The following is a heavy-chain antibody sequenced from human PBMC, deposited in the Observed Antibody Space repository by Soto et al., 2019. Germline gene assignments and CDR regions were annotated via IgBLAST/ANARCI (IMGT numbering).Heavy chain of an antibody. D-gene: IGHD1-26*01. J-gene: IGHJ4*02. CDR2: IIPVFHTA. CDR1: GGALSSHA. Sequence: QVQLVQSGAEVKKPGSSVKVSCKASGGALSSHALSWVRQAPGQGREWMGSIIPVFHTANYAQKFQGRVTITADKSTTTAYMELSSLRSEDTAVYYCAREGYSGSYFDHWGQGALVTVSS. V-gene: IGHV1-69*06. CDR3: AREGYSGSYFDH.